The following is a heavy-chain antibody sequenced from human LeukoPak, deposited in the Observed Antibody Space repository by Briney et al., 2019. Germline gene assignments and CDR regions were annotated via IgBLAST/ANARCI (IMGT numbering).Heavy chain of an antibody. Sequence: SVKVSCKASGGTFSSYAISWVRQAPGQGLEWMGGIIPIFGTANHAQKFQGRVTITADKSTSTAYMELSSLRSEDTAVYYCARGAGDYAYWFDPWGQGTLVTVSS. D-gene: IGHD3-16*01. CDR3: ARGAGDYAYWFDP. V-gene: IGHV1-69*06. CDR2: IIPIFGTA. CDR1: GGTFSSYA. J-gene: IGHJ5*02.